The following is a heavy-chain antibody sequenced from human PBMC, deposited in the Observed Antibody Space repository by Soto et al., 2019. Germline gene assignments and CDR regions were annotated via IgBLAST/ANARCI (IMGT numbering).Heavy chain of an antibody. D-gene: IGHD3-3*01. J-gene: IGHJ4*02. V-gene: IGHV4-31*03. CDR3: ARVRSDGYYFDY. CDR2: IYYSGST. CDR1: GGSISSGGYY. Sequence: PSETLSLTCTVSGGSISSGGYYWSWIRQHPGKGLEWIGYIYYSGSTYYNPSLKSRVTISVDTSKNQFSLKLSSVTAADTAVYYCARVRSDGYYFDYWGQGTLVTVSS.